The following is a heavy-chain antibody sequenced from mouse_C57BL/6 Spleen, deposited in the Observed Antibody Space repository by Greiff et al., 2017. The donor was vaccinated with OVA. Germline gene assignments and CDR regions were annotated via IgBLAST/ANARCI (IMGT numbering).Heavy chain of an antibody. CDR1: GYTFTSYW. V-gene: IGHV1-59*01. Sequence: VQLQQPGAELVRPGTSVKLSCKASGYTFTSYWMHWVKQRPGQGLEWIGVIDPSDSYPNYNQKFKGKATLTVDTSSSTAYMQLSSLTSEDSAVYYCARDGYAMDYWGQGTSVTVSS. CDR2: IDPSDSYP. J-gene: IGHJ4*01. CDR3: ARDGYAMDY.